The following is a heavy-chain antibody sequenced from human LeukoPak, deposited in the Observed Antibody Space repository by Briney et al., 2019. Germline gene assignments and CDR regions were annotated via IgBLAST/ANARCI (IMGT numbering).Heavy chain of an antibody. CDR2: IKQDGSEK. CDR3: ARSPRQLWFRPYYFDY. Sequence: PGGSLTLSCAATGFTFISYWMSWVRQAQGNGLEWVANIKQDGSEKYYVDSVKGRFTITRDNAKNSLYLQMNSLRAEDTAVYYCARSPRQLWFRPYYFDYWGQGTLVTVSS. V-gene: IGHV3-7*01. CDR1: GFTFISYW. D-gene: IGHD5-18*01. J-gene: IGHJ4*02.